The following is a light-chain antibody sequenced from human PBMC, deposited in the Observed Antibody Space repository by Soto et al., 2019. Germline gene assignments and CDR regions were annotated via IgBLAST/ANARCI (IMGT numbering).Light chain of an antibody. CDR2: AAS. J-gene: IGKJ1*01. CDR3: LLDFRYFWA. CDR1: QAIRTA. V-gene: IGKV1-6*01. Sequence: IQLTQSPSSLYASVGDRVTITCRASQAIRTALGWYQQKPGKVPKLLIYAASILQSGVPSRFSGSGSGTDFTLTISSLQPEDFATYDCLLDFRYFWAFGQGTKVDIK.